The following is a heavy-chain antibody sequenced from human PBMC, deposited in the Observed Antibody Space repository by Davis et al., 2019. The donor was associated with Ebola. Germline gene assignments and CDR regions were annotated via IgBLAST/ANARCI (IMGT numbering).Heavy chain of an antibody. J-gene: IGHJ6*02. CDR1: GYTFTSYA. Sequence: AASVKVSCKASGYTFTSYAMHWVRQAPGQRLEWMGWINAGNGNTKYSQKFQGRVTITRDTSASTAYMELSSLRSDDTAVYYCARDGYYDFWTPYYGMDVWGQGTTVTVSS. V-gene: IGHV1-3*01. CDR2: INAGNGNT. D-gene: IGHD3-3*01. CDR3: ARDGYYDFWTPYYGMDV.